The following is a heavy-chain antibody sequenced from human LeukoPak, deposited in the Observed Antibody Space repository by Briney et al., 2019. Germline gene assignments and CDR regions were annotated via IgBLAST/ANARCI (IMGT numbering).Heavy chain of an antibody. V-gene: IGHV3-21*01. D-gene: IGHD6-13*01. CDR3: ARDLKIAAAGRPPQYYYYGMDV. CDR2: ISSSSSYI. CDR1: GFTFSGYS. Sequence: PGGSLRLSCAASGFTFSGYSMNWVRQAPGKGLEWVSCISSSSSYIYYADSVKGRFTISRDNAKNSLYLQMNSLRAEDTAVYYCARDLKIAAAGRPPQYYYYGMDVWGQGTTVTVSS. J-gene: IGHJ6*02.